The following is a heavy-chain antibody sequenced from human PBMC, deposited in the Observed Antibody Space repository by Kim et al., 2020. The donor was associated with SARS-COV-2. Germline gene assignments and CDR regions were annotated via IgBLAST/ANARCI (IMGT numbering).Heavy chain of an antibody. V-gene: IGHV3-9*01. J-gene: IGHJ4*02. CDR1: EFAFDEYA. D-gene: IGHD2-2*01. CDR3: TKEWYCSSNHCPFDY. Sequence: GGSLRLSCVGFEFAFDEYAIHWVRQVPGKGLEWVSGISRNSADKVYADSVKGRFTISRDNAKNSLYLQMNNLRAEDTALYYCTKEWYCSSNHCPFDYWGQGTLITVSS. CDR2: ISRNSADK.